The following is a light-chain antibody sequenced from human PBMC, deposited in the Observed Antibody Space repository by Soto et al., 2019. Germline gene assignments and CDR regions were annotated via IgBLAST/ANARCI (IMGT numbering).Light chain of an antibody. J-gene: IGKJ1*01. V-gene: IGKV3-20*01. CDR1: QSVSSRT. Sequence: ESVLTQSPGTLSLSPGERATLSCRASQSVSSRTLAWYQQKPGQTPRLLIYGASTRATGIPDRFSGSGSGTDFPLTISRLEPEDFAVYYCQQYGISLWAFGQGTKVEFK. CDR3: QQYGISLWA. CDR2: GAS.